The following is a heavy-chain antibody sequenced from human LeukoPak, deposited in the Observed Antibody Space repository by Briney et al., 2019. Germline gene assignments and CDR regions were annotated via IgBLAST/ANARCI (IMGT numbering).Heavy chain of an antibody. V-gene: IGHV4-59*08. Sequence: PSETLSLTCAVYGGSFSGYYWSWIRQPPGKGLEWIGYIYYSGSTNYNPSLKSRVTISVDTSKNQFSLKLSSVTAADTAVYYCARVGLSSGWYPNWFDPWGQGTLVTVSS. CDR1: GGSFSGYY. CDR3: ARVGLSSGWYPNWFDP. J-gene: IGHJ5*02. CDR2: IYYSGST. D-gene: IGHD6-19*01.